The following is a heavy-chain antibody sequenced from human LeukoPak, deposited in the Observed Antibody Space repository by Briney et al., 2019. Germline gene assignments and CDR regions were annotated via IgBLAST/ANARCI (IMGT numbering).Heavy chain of an antibody. CDR1: GFTFSSYS. J-gene: IGHJ4*02. CDR2: ISSSSSYI. CDR3: ARADSWYGDYRGYFDY. V-gene: IGHV3-21*01. Sequence: GGSLRLSCAASGFTFSSYSMNWVRQAPGKGLEWVSSISSSSSYIYYADSVKGRFTISRDNAKNSLYLQMNSLRDEDTAVYYCARADSWYGDYRGYFDYWGQGTLVTVSS. D-gene: IGHD4-17*01.